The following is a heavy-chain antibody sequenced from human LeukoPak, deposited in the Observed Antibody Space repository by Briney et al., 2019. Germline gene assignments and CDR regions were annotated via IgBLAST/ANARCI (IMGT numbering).Heavy chain of an antibody. J-gene: IGHJ6*03. CDR3: ARGHYYDSSGYYSHYYMDV. CDR1: GFIFDEYA. Sequence: GGSLRLSCAASGFIFDEYAMHWVRQLPGKGLEWVSGIDKNGGTIGYADSVKGRFTISRDNAKNSLYLQMNSLRAEDTAVYYCARGHYYDSSGYYSHYYMDVWGKGTTVTVSS. CDR2: IDKNGGTI. D-gene: IGHD3-22*01. V-gene: IGHV3-9*01.